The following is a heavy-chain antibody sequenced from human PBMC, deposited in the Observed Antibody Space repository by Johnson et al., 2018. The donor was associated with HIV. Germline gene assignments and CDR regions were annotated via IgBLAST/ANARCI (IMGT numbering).Heavy chain of an antibody. Sequence: VQLVESGGGVVQPGRSLRLSCAASGFTFSSYAMHWVRQAPGKGLEWVAVISYDGSNKYYADSVKGRFTISRDNSKNTLYLQMNSLRAEDTAVFYCASNVEGRDGYNFGDDAFDIWGQGTMVTVSS. J-gene: IGHJ3*02. CDR3: ASNVEGRDGYNFGDDAFDI. V-gene: IGHV3-30*04. D-gene: IGHD5-24*01. CDR1: GFTFSSYA. CDR2: ISYDGSNK.